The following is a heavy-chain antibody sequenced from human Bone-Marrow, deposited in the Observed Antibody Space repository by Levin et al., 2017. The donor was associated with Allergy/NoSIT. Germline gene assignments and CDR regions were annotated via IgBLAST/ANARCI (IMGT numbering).Heavy chain of an antibody. Sequence: PGGSLRLSCTASGFSLSSHAVHWVRQAPGKGLEWVAVISSVGDKTYYENSVKGRFTLSSDNSEDTLFLQMDSLRPEDTGVYFCARSPRHDTWHFDYWGQGTLVIVSS. CDR1: GFSLSSHA. CDR3: ARSPRHDTWHFDY. CDR2: ISSVGDKT. V-gene: IGHV3-30-3*01. J-gene: IGHJ4*02. D-gene: IGHD1-1*01.